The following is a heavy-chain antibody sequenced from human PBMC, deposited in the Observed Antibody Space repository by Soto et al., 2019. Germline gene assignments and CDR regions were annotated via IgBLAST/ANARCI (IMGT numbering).Heavy chain of an antibody. D-gene: IGHD3-22*01. CDR2: IYYSGST. J-gene: IGHJ5*02. CDR3: ARPLIYDSSGFDP. CDR1: GGSISSSSYY. Sequence: SETLSLTCTVSGGSISSSSYYWGWIRQPPGKGLEWIGSIYYSGSTYYNPSLKSRVTISVDTSKNQFSLKLSSVTAADTAVYYCARPLIYDSSGFDPWGQGTLVTVSS. V-gene: IGHV4-39*01.